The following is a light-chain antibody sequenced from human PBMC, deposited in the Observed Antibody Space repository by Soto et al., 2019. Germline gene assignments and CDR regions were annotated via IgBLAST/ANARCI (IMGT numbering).Light chain of an antibody. Sequence: EIMLTQSPGTLSLFPGQRATLSCRASQSVASVYLAWYQQRPGQAPRLLIYGASTRATGVPDRFSGRGSGTDFTLTISRLESEDFAVYYCQQYGTSSLTFGGGTKVDSK. CDR2: GAS. V-gene: IGKV3-20*01. CDR3: QQYGTSSLT. CDR1: QSVASVY. J-gene: IGKJ4*01.